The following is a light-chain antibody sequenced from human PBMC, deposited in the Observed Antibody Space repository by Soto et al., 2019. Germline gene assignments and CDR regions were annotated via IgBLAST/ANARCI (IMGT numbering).Light chain of an antibody. Sequence: SYELTQTPSVSVSPGQTVRITCSGDELSKQYVYWYQQKPGQAPVLVIYKDSERASGIPERFSASSSGTTVTLTISGVRAEDGADYYCQSSDDTGNYYLFGTGTKVTVL. CDR1: ELSKQY. V-gene: IGLV3-25*02. CDR2: KDS. CDR3: QSSDDTGNYYL. J-gene: IGLJ1*01.